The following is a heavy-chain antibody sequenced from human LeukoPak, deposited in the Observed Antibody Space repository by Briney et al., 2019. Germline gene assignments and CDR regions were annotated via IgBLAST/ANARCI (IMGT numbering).Heavy chain of an antibody. D-gene: IGHD6-19*01. CDR3: ASSGWYLSSFY. Sequence: SETLSLTCTVSGGSISTSSYYWGWVRQPPGKGLEWIGNIFYSGSTYYNPSLKSRVTISVDTSKNQFSLKLSSVTAADTAVYYCASSGWYLSSFYWGQGTLVTVSS. V-gene: IGHV4-39*01. CDR2: IFYSGST. CDR1: GGSISTSSYY. J-gene: IGHJ4*02.